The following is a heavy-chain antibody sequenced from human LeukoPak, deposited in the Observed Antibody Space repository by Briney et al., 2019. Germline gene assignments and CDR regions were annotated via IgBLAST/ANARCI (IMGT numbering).Heavy chain of an antibody. CDR1: GGSFSGYY. Sequence: PSETLSLTCAVYGGSFSGYYWSWIRQPPGKGLEWIGEINHSGSTNYNPSLKSRVTISVDTSKNQFSLKLSFVTAADTAVHYCARGAQWLVHFDYWGQGTLVTVSS. V-gene: IGHV4-34*01. D-gene: IGHD6-19*01. CDR2: INHSGST. CDR3: ARGAQWLVHFDY. J-gene: IGHJ4*02.